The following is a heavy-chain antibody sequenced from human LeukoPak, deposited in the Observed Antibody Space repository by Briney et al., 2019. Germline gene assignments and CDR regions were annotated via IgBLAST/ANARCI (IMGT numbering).Heavy chain of an antibody. J-gene: IGHJ4*02. CDR2: TYYRSKWYT. V-gene: IGHV6-1*01. CDR1: GDSVSSNSAG. Sequence: SQTLSLTCVISGDSVSSNSAGWNWIRQSPSRGLEWLGRTYYRSKWYTDYAVSVKSRIIINPDTSKNQFSLQLNSVTPEDTAVYYCARGGGAFDYWGQGTLVTVSS. CDR3: ARGGGAFDY. D-gene: IGHD1-26*01.